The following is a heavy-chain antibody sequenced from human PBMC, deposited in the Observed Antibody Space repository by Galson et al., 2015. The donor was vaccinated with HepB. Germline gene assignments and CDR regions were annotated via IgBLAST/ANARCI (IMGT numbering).Heavy chain of an antibody. CDR3: EGEGWIDI. Sequence: SLRLSCAASGFTFSRYAMHWVRQAQGQGLEWVAVISYDGSNNYYADSVKGRFNISRDNSKNTLYLQMNSLRTEDTAVYCCEGEGWIDIWGQGTMVTVSS. CDR2: ISYDGSNN. V-gene: IGHV3-30*04. CDR1: GFTFSRYA. D-gene: IGHD3-3*01. J-gene: IGHJ3*02.